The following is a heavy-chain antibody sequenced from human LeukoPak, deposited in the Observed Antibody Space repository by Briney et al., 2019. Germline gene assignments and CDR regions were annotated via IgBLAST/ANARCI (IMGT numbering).Heavy chain of an antibody. Sequence: ASVKVSCKASGYTFNGFYLHWVRQAPGQGREWMGWINPNSGGTNYAQKFQGRVTMTRDTSISTAYMELSRLRSDDTAVYYCARWMATVTTPDYWGQGTLVTVSS. D-gene: IGHD4-11*01. CDR3: ARWMATVTTPDY. V-gene: IGHV1-2*02. CDR2: INPNSGGT. CDR1: GYTFNGFY. J-gene: IGHJ4*02.